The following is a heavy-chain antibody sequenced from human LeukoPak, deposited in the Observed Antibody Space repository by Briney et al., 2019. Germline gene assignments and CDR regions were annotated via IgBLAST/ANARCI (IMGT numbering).Heavy chain of an antibody. CDR1: GYSFTSYW. V-gene: IGHV5-51*01. CDR3: ARHQNSDYGDYGIDY. D-gene: IGHD4-17*01. Sequence: GESLKISCKGSGYSFTSYWIGWVRQMPGKGLEWMGIICPGDSDTRYSPSFQGQVTISADKSISTAYLQWSSLKASDTAMYYCARHQNSDYGDYGIDYWGQGTLVTVSS. CDR2: ICPGDSDT. J-gene: IGHJ4*02.